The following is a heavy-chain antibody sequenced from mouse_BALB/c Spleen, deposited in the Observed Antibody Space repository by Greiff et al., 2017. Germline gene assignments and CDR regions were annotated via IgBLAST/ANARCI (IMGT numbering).Heavy chain of an antibody. CDR1: GYTFTSYY. J-gene: IGHJ3*01. CDR2: INPSNGGT. CDR3: TTSMIQFAY. D-gene: IGHD2-10*02. Sequence: QVQLQQSGAELVKPGASVKLSCKASGYTFTSYYMYWVKQRPGQGIEWIGEINPSNGGTNFNEKFKSKATLTVDKSSSTAYMQLSSLTSEDSAVYYCTTSMIQFAYWGQGTLVTVSA. V-gene: IGHV1S81*02.